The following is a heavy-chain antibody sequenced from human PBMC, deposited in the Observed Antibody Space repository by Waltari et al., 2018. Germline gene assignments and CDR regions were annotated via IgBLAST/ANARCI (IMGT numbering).Heavy chain of an antibody. V-gene: IGHV3-53*01. CDR1: GVTVSSKY. D-gene: IGHD2-21*02. J-gene: IGHJ4*02. CDR3: ARGSSEFCGGDCYPYYFDY. CDR2: IDSCGST. Sequence: EVQLVESGGGLIQPGGSLRLSCAASGVTVSSKYMTWVRQATGKGLEWVSVIDSCGSTYYADSLKGRFTISRDNSKNTLYLQMNSLRAEDTAVYYCARGSSEFCGGDCYPYYFDYWGQGTLVTVSS.